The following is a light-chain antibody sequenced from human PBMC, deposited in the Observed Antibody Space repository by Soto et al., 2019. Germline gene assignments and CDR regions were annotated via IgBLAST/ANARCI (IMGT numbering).Light chain of an antibody. CDR1: SSDVGSYNL. J-gene: IGLJ2*01. CDR2: EGS. V-gene: IGLV2-23*01. Sequence: QSVLTQPASVSGSPRQSITMSCTGTSSDVGSYNLVSWYQQHPGKAPKLMIFEGSRRPSGVSSRFSGSKSGNTASLTISGLQAEDEADYYCCSYAGNNTVVFGGGTKVTVL. CDR3: CSYAGNNTVV.